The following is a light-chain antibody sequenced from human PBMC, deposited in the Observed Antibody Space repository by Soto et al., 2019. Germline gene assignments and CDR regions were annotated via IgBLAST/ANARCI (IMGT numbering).Light chain of an antibody. V-gene: IGLV2-14*01. J-gene: IGLJ1*01. CDR2: EVA. Sequence: QSALTQPASVSGSPGQSITISCTGTSRDISFYNYVSWYQQHPGKAPKLIIYEVAKRPSGVSSRFSGSKSGNTASLTISGLQAEDEADYHCSSYTNTGTLYVFGTGTKLTVL. CDR1: SRDISFYNY. CDR3: SSYTNTGTLYV.